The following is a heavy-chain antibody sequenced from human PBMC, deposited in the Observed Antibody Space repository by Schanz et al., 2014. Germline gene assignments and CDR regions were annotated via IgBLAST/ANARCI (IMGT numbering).Heavy chain of an antibody. J-gene: IGHJ4*02. CDR3: ARGWGYDALTGYVF. V-gene: IGHV1-18*04. CDR2: ISGYNGNT. D-gene: IGHD3-9*01. Sequence: QVQLVQSGGEVKKPGASVKVSCKASGYTFRHYGISWLRQAPGQGLEWMGYISGYNGNTNYAPQVQDRVTMTTDTSTSTAYMELRRLRSDDTAVYYCARGWGYDALTGYVFWGQGTLVTVSS. CDR1: GYTFRHYG.